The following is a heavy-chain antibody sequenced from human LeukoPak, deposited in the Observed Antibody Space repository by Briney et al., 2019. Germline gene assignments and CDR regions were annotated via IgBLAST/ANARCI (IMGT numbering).Heavy chain of an antibody. CDR3: ARDHYHKIHSVMVTAPDY. V-gene: IGHV1-46*01. CDR1: GYTFTSYY. J-gene: IGHJ4*02. Sequence: ASVKVSCKASGYTFTSYYMHWVRQAPEEGLRWWGISNPTGGSTSYAQKFQGRVTMTRDTSTSTVYMELSSLRSEDTAVYYCARDHYHKIHSVMVTAPDYWGQGTLVIVSS. D-gene: IGHD2-21*02. CDR2: SNPTGGST.